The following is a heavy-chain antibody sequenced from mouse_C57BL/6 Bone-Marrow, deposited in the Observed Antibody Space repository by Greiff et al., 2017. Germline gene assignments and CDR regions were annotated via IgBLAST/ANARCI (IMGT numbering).Heavy chain of an antibody. V-gene: IGHV1-81*01. J-gene: IGHJ4*01. Sequence: VQLVESGAELARPGASVKLSCKASGYTFTSYGISWVKQRTGQGLEWIGEIYPRSGNTYYNEKFKGKATLTADKSSSTAYMELRSLTSEDSAVYFCARHYGSSYLMDYWGQGTSVTVSA. CDR1: GYTFTSYG. D-gene: IGHD1-1*01. CDR3: ARHYGSSYLMDY. CDR2: IYPRSGNT.